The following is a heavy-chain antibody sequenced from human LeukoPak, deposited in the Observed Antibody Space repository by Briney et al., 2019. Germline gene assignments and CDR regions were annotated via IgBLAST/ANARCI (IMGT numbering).Heavy chain of an antibody. V-gene: IGHV1-24*01. CDR2: FDPEDGET. J-gene: IGHJ4*02. Sequence: ASVKVSCKVSGYTLTELSMHWVRQAPGKGLEWMGGFDPEDGETIYAQKFQGRVTMTEDTSTDTAYMELRSLRSDDTAVYYCARGGGGYLLGLSAGQLWRIDYWGQGTLVTVSS. D-gene: IGHD3-22*01. CDR1: GYTLTELS. CDR3: ARGGGGYLLGLSAGQLWRIDY.